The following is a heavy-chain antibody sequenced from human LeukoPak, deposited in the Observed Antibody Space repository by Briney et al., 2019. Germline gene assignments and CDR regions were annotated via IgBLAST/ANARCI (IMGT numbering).Heavy chain of an antibody. D-gene: IGHD6-13*01. CDR2: IRYDGSNK. CDR3: AKDLESSSWYRGSGYYYGMDV. V-gene: IGHV3-30*02. J-gene: IGHJ6*02. Sequence: TGGSLRLSCAAPGFTFSSYGMHWVRQAPGKGLEWVAFIRYDGSNKYYADSVKGRFTISRDNSKNTLYLQMNSLRAEDTAVYYCAKDLESSSWYRGSGYYYGMDVWGQGTTVTVSS. CDR1: GFTFSSYG.